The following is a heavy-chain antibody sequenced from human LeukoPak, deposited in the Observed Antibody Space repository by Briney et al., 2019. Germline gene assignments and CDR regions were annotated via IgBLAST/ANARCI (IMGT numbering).Heavy chain of an antibody. D-gene: IGHD6-19*01. CDR3: ARNRRPYSSGWYWFDP. CDR1: GFTFSSYW. V-gene: IGHV3-7*03. Sequence: GGSLRLSCAAFGFTFSSYWMSWVRQAPGKGLEGVANIKQDGSEKYYVDSVKGRFTISRDNAKNSLYLQMNSLRAEDTALYHCARNRRPYSSGWYWFDPWGQGTLVTVSS. J-gene: IGHJ5*02. CDR2: IKQDGSEK.